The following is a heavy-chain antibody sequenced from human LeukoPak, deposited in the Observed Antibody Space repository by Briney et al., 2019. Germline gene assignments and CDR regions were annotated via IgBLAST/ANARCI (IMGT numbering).Heavy chain of an antibody. D-gene: IGHD3-3*01. Sequence: GGSLRLSCAASGFTFSSYAMSWVRQAPGKGLEWVSAISGSGGSTHYADSVKGRFTISRDNSKNTLYLQMNSLRAEDTAVYNCAKDLSRPRFLEWLSGAFDIWGQGTMVTVSS. CDR3: AKDLSRPRFLEWLSGAFDI. CDR2: ISGSGGST. J-gene: IGHJ3*02. V-gene: IGHV3-23*01. CDR1: GFTFSSYA.